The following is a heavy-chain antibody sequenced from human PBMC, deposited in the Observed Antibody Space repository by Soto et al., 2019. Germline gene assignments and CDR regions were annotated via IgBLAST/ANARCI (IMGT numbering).Heavy chain of an antibody. J-gene: IGHJ4*02. D-gene: IGHD2-2*01. V-gene: IGHV3-23*01. Sequence: GGSLGLSCAASGFTFSIYVMSLVRQAPGKGLEWVSAISGSGGSTYYADSVKGRFTISRDNSKNTLYLQMNSLRAEDTAVYYCAKGSRSTSFYVLDYWGQGTLVTVSS. CDR1: GFTFSIYV. CDR2: ISGSGGST. CDR3: AKGSRSTSFYVLDY.